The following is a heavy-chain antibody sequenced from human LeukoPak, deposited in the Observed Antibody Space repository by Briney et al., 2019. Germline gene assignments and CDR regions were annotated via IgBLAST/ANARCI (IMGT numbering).Heavy chain of an antibody. D-gene: IGHD2-2*01. CDR2: IYYSGST. CDR3: ARVVPAAMNDY. J-gene: IGHJ4*02. V-gene: IGHV4-39*07. CDR1: GGSITSSSYY. Sequence: PSETLSLTCTVSGGSITSSSYYWGWIRQPPGNGLEWIGSIYYSGSTYYNPSLKSRVTISVDTSKNQFSLKLSSVTAADTAVYYCARVVPAAMNDYWGQGTLVTVSS.